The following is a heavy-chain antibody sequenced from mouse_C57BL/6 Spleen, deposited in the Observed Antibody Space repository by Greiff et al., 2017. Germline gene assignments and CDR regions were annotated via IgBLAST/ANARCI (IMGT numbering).Heavy chain of an antibody. Sequence: QVQLQQPGAELVMPGASVKLSCKASGYTFTSYWMHWVKQRPGQGLEWIGEIDPSDSYTNYNQRFKGKSTLTVDKSSSTAYMQLSSLTSEDSAVYYCARGGQLRLFFAYWGQGTLVTVSA. CDR1: GYTFTSYW. CDR2: IDPSDSYT. CDR3: ARGGQLRLFFAY. D-gene: IGHD3-2*02. J-gene: IGHJ3*01. V-gene: IGHV1-69*01.